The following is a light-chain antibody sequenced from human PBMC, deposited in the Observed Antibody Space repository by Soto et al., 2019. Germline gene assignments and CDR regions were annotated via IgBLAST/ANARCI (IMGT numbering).Light chain of an antibody. Sequence: VVMTQSPLSLPVTLGQSASISCTSSQSLVYADGNTYLNWLQQRPGQSPRRLIYKVFNRDSGVPDRFSGRASGSEFTLTISRVEAEDIGVYYCMQTAHWPYTFGRGTKVDIK. CDR1: QSLVYADGNTY. CDR2: KVF. CDR3: MQTAHWPYT. J-gene: IGKJ2*01. V-gene: IGKV2-30*01.